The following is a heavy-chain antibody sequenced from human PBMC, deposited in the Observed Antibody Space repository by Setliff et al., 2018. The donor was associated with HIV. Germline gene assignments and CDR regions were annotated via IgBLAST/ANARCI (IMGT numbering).Heavy chain of an antibody. V-gene: IGHV1-69*13. CDR2: IIPIFGTA. CDR3: ARGRYDFWSGYHPFDY. D-gene: IGHD3-3*01. CDR1: GGTFSIFS. Sequence: GASVKVSCKTSGGTFSIFSITWVRQAPGQGLEWMGGIIPIFGTANYAQKFQGRVTITADESTSTAYMELSSLRSEDTAVYYCARGRYDFWSGYHPFDYWGQGTLVTVSS. J-gene: IGHJ4*02.